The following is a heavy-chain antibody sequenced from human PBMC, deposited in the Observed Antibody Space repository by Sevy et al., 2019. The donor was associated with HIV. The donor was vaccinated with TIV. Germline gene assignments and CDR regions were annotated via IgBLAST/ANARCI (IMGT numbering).Heavy chain of an antibody. V-gene: IGHV3-30*18. Sequence: GGSLRLSCAASGFTFSGYGMHWVRQAPGKGLEWVAVISYDGSNKYYEDSVKGRFTISRDNSKNTLYLQMNSLRAEDTAVYYCAKDIKTYYYYGMDVWGQGTTVTVSS. CDR3: AKDIKTYYYYGMDV. CDR1: GFTFSGYG. CDR2: ISYDGSNK. J-gene: IGHJ6*02. D-gene: IGHD1-20*01.